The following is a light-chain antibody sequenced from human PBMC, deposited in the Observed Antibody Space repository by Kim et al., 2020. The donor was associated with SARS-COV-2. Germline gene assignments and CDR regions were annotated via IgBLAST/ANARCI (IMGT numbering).Light chain of an antibody. CDR3: QQYNNWPPWIT. CDR2: GAS. Sequence: EIVMTQSPATLSASPGERATLSCRASQSVSSNLAWYQQKPGQAPRLLIYGASTRATGIPARFSGSGSGTEFTLTISSLQSEDFAVYYCQQYNNWPPWITFGQGTRLEIK. CDR1: QSVSSN. J-gene: IGKJ5*01. V-gene: IGKV3-15*01.